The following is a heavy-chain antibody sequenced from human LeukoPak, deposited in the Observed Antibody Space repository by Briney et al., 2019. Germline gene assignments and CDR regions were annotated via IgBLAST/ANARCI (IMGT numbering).Heavy chain of an antibody. D-gene: IGHD3-22*01. J-gene: IGHJ4*02. CDR2: IKQDGSEK. V-gene: IGHV3-7*01. Sequence: GGSLRLSCAASGFTFSSYEMNWVRQAPGKGLEWVANIKQDGSEKYYVDSVKGQFTISRDNAKNSLYLQMNSLRAEDTAVYYCARGGSNYYDSSGYDYWGQGTLVTVSS. CDR1: GFTFSSYE. CDR3: ARGGSNYYDSSGYDY.